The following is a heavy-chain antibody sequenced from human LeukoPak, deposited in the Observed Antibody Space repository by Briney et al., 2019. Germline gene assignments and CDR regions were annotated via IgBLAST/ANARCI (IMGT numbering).Heavy chain of an antibody. V-gene: IGHV3-9*01. CDR2: ISWSSGSI. CDR3: ARTYCSSTSCYMDYYYGMDV. D-gene: IGHD2-2*02. J-gene: IGHJ6*02. Sequence: PGGSLRLSCAASGFTFDDYAMHWVRQAPGKGLEWVSGISWSSGSIGYADSVKGRFTISRDNAKNSLYLQMNSLRAEDTAVYYCARTYCSSTSCYMDYYYGMDVWGQGTTVTVSS. CDR1: GFTFDDYA.